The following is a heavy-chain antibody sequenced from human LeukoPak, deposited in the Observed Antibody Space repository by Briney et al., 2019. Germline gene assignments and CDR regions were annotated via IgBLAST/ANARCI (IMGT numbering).Heavy chain of an antibody. CDR2: ISPGGNTI. D-gene: IGHD6-19*01. CDR1: GFTFSDYD. Sequence: GASQRLSCAASGFTFSDYDMNWIRQAPGKGLEWVSYISPGGNTIYFADSVNGRFTLSRDSARNSLSLQMNSLTAEDTAVYYCAAGRDIAVAGPGGYFDYWGRGTLVTVSS. CDR3: AAGRDIAVAGPGGYFDY. V-gene: IGHV3-11*01. J-gene: IGHJ4*02.